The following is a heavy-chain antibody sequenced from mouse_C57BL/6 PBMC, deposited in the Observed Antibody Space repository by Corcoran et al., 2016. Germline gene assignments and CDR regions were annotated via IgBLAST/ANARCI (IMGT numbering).Heavy chain of an antibody. J-gene: IGHJ2*01. V-gene: IGHV1-80*01. CDR3: ARSGYYSKYGGYFDY. CDR1: GYAFSSYW. D-gene: IGHD2-5*01. Sequence: QVPLQQSGAELVKPGASVKISCKASGYAFSSYWMNWVKQRPGKGLEWIGQIYPGDGDTNYNGKFKGKATLTADKSSSTAYTQLSSLTSEDAAVYFCARSGYYSKYGGYFDYWGQGTTLTVSS. CDR2: IYPGDGDT.